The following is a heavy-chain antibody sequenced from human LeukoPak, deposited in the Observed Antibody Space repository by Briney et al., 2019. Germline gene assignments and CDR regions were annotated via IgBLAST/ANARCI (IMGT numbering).Heavy chain of an antibody. Sequence: SETPSLTCTVSGGSISSGGYYWSWIRQHPGRGLEWIGDIYYSGSTYYNPSLKSRVTISVDTSKNQFSLKLSSVTAADTAVYYCAREALYGDSGGYWGQGTLVTVSS. V-gene: IGHV4-31*03. D-gene: IGHD4-17*01. CDR3: AREALYGDSGGY. CDR2: IYYSGST. CDR1: GGSISSGGYY. J-gene: IGHJ4*02.